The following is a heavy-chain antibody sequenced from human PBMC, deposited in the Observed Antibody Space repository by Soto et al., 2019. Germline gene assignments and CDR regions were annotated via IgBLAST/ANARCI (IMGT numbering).Heavy chain of an antibody. CDR3: ARESDDLPSNFDY. J-gene: IGHJ4*02. V-gene: IGHV3-21*01. CDR2: ISSTTNYI. CDR1: GITFTRYS. Sequence: PGGSLRFSCAASGITFTRYSMHWFRQAPGKGLEWGSSISSTTNYIYYADSMKGRFTVSRENAKSSVYLDMNSLSAEDTAVYYGARESDDLPSNFDYWGQGTLVTVSS.